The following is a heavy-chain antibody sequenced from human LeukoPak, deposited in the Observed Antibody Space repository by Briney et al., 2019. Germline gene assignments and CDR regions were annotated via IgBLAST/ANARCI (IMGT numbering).Heavy chain of an antibody. J-gene: IGHJ5*02. D-gene: IGHD2-2*01. CDR3: ASGSSRIPNWFDP. CDR1: GGSISNSRYY. CDR2: IYYSGST. Sequence: SETLSLTCTVSGGSISNSRYYWGWIRQPPGKGLEWIGSIYYSGSTHYTPSLKSRVTISVDTSKNQFSLKLSSVTAADTAFYYCASGSSRIPNWFDPWGQGTLVTVSS. V-gene: IGHV4-39*07.